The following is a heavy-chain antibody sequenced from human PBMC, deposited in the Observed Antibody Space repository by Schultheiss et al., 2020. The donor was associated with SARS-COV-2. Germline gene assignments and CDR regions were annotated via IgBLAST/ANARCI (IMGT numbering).Heavy chain of an antibody. CDR1: GGSISSYY. D-gene: IGHD6-6*01. Sequence: GSLRLSCTVSGGSISSYYWSWIRQPAGKGLEWIGRIYTSGSTNYNPSLKSRVTISVDTSKNQFSLKLSSVTAADTAVYYCARGRQLVGFDYWGQGTLVTVSS. CDR2: IYTSGST. CDR3: ARGRQLVGFDY. J-gene: IGHJ4*02. V-gene: IGHV4-4*07.